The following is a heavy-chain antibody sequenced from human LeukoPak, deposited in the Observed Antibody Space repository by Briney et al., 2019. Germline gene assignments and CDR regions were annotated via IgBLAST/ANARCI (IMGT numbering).Heavy chain of an antibody. Sequence: GESLKISCQGSEYSFTNYWIAWVRQMPRKGLEWMGIIYPGDSDTRYSPSFQGQVIISADKSIRTAYLQWSSLKASDTAMYYCARHRSSWSEFDYWGQGTLVTVSS. J-gene: IGHJ4*02. CDR1: EYSFTNYW. D-gene: IGHD6-13*01. CDR3: ARHRSSWSEFDY. V-gene: IGHV5-51*01. CDR2: IYPGDSDT.